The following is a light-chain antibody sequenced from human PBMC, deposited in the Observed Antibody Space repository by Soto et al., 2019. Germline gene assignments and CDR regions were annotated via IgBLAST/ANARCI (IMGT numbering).Light chain of an antibody. Sequence: QSALTQPPSLSATPGQRVNISCSGSFSNIGDNAVNWYQQLPGAAPKLLIYLNDQRPSGVPDRFSGSKSGTSAFPAISGLQSEDEADYYCAAWDDSLNALFGTGTKVTVL. CDR3: AAWDDSLNAL. J-gene: IGLJ1*01. CDR2: LND. CDR1: FSNIGDNA. V-gene: IGLV1-44*01.